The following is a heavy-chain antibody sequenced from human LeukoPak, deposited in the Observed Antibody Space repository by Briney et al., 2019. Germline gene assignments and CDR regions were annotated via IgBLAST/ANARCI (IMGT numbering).Heavy chain of an antibody. V-gene: IGHV5-51*01. CDR3: ARHVSYYYDSSGYYTENPYFDY. D-gene: IGHD3-22*01. CDR2: IYPGDSDT. Sequence: GESLKISCKGSGYSFTSYWIGWVRQMPGKGLEWMGIIYPGDSDTRYSPSFQGQVTISADKSISTAYLQWSSLKASDTAMYYCARHVSYYYDSSGYYTENPYFDYWAREPWSPSPQ. CDR1: GYSFTSYW. J-gene: IGHJ4*02.